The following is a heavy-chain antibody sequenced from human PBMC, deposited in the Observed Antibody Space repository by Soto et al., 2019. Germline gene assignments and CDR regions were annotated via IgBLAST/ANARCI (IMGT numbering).Heavy chain of an antibody. V-gene: IGHV1-8*01. J-gene: IGHJ4*02. Sequence: ASVKVSCKASGYTFTSYDINWVRQATGQGLEWMGWMNPNSGNTGYAQKFQGRVTMTRNTSISTAYMELSSLTAEDTAIYYCAKDLYGDLQYYFDYWGPGTLVTVSS. CDR1: GYTFTSYD. CDR3: AKDLYGDLQYYFDY. CDR2: MNPNSGNT. D-gene: IGHD4-17*01.